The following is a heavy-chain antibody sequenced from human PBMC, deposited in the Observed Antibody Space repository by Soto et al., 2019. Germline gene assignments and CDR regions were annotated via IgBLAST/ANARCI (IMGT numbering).Heavy chain of an antibody. CDR2: TGSDDNNK. J-gene: IGHJ4*02. V-gene: IGHV3-48*02. Sequence: GGSLRLSCVASGFTFSNYGMNWVRQAPGKGLEWLSYTGSDDNNKYYRDSLKGRFTISRDNAKTSLYLQVHSLREEDTAVYYCARAAPYGYDYWGRGTLVTVSS. CDR3: ARAAPYGYDY. CDR1: GFTFSNYG. D-gene: IGHD4-17*01.